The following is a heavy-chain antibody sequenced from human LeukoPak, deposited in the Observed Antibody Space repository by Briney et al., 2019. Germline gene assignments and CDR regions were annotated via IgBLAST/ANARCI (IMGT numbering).Heavy chain of an antibody. CDR1: GFTFSSYA. V-gene: IGHV3-23*01. CDR2: ISGSGGSI. D-gene: IGHD6-25*01. CDR3: AKVKWSSSGALDY. Sequence: GGSLRLSCTASGFTFSSYAMSWVRQAPGKGLEWVSAISGSGGSIYYADSVKGRFSISRDDSKNTLYLQMNSLRVEDTAIYYCAKVKWSSSGALDYWGQGTLVSVSS. J-gene: IGHJ4*02.